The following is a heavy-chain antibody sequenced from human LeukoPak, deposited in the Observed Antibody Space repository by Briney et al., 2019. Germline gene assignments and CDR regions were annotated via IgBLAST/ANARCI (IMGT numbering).Heavy chain of an antibody. Sequence: SETLSLTCTVSGGSISSYYWSWIRQHPGKGLEWIGYIYYSGSTYYNPSLKSRVTISVVPSKSQFSLKLSSVTAADTAVYYCARQRYGDPNWYFDLWGRSTLVTVSS. J-gene: IGHJ2*01. D-gene: IGHD4-17*01. V-gene: IGHV4-59*06. CDR1: GGSISSYY. CDR2: IYYSGST. CDR3: ARQRYGDPNWYFDL.